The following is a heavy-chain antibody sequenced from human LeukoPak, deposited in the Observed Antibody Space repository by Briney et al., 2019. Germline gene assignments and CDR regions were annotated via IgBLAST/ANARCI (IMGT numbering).Heavy chain of an antibody. D-gene: IGHD1-7*01. Sequence: PGGSLRLSCAASGFTVSSNYMSWVRQAPGKGLEWVSVIYSGGSTYYADSVRGRLTISRDNAKNSLFLQMNSLRVEDTGVYYCVSILGGNYRDYWGQGTLVTVSS. J-gene: IGHJ4*02. CDR3: VSILGGNYRDY. CDR2: IYSGGST. CDR1: GFTVSSNY. V-gene: IGHV3-66*01.